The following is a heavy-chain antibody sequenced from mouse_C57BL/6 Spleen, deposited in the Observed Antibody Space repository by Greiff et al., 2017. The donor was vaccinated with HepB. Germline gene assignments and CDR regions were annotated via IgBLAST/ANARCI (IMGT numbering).Heavy chain of an antibody. J-gene: IGHJ4*01. D-gene: IGHD2-5*01. CDR1: GFTFSDYG. CDR2: ISSGSSTI. V-gene: IGHV5-17*01. CDR3: ASSGYSNSAMDY. Sequence: EVMLVESGGGLVKPGGSLKLSCAASGFTFSDYGMHWVRQAPEKGLEWVAYISSGSSTIYYADTVKGRFTISRDNAKNTLFLQMTSLRSEDTAMYYCASSGYSNSAMDYWGQGTSVTVSS.